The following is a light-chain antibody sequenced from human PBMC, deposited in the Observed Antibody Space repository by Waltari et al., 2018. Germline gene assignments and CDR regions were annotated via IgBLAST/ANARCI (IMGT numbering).Light chain of an antibody. Sequence: QSALTQSASVSGSPGQSITISCTGASTDVGDYNYVSWYQQIPGKAPKVIIYDVTKRPSGVSKRFSGSKSGNSASLSISGLQAEDEAHYYCCSYAGRSTWVFGGGTKVTVL. CDR1: STDVGDYNY. CDR3: CSYAGRSTWV. CDR2: DVT. V-gene: IGLV2-14*03. J-gene: IGLJ3*02.